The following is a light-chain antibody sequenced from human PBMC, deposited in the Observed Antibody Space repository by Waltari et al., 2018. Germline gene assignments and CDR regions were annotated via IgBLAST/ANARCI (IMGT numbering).Light chain of an antibody. V-gene: IGKV1-9*01. CDR1: QGISSY. CDR3: QHLNSYPPT. CDR2: AAS. Sequence: DIQSTQSPSFLSASVGDRVTITCRASQGISSYLAWYQQKPGKAPKLLIYAASTLQSGVPSRFSGSGSGTEFTLTISSLQPEDFATYYCQHLNSYPPTFGGGTKVEIK. J-gene: IGKJ4*01.